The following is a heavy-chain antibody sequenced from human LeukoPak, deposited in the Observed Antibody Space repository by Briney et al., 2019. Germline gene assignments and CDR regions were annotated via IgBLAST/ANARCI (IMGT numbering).Heavy chain of an antibody. V-gene: IGHV4-59*08. CDR2: IYNSGSI. CDR3: AGHRRLADFDY. D-gene: IGHD3-9*01. J-gene: IGHJ4*02. CDR1: GGSISSYY. Sequence: SETPSLTCTVSGGSISSYYWSWIRQPPGKGLEWIGYIYNSGSINNPSLKSRVTISEDTSKSQFSLKLSSVTAADTAVYYCAGHRRLADFDYWGQGTLVTVSS.